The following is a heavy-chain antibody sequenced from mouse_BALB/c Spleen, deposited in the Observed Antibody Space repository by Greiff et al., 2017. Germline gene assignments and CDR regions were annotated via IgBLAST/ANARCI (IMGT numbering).Heavy chain of an antibody. CDR3: ARWGTTVSYFDY. CDR1: GYAFSSYW. J-gene: IGHJ2*01. Sequence: VQLQQSGAELVRPGSSVKISCKASGYAFSSYWMNWVKQRPGQGLEWIGQIYPGDGDTNYNGKFKGKATLTADKSSSTAYMQLSSLTSEDSAVYFCARWGTTVSYFDYWGQGTTLTVSS. D-gene: IGHD1-1*01. V-gene: IGHV1-80*01. CDR2: IYPGDGDT.